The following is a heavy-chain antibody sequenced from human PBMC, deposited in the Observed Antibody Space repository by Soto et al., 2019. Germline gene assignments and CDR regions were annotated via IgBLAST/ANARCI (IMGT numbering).Heavy chain of an antibody. J-gene: IGHJ4*02. Sequence: GGSLRLSCAASGFTFSSYSMNWVRQAPGKGLEWVSYISSSSSTIYYADSVKGRFTISRDNAKNSLYLQMNSLRDEDTAVYYCARDDLLEMATITGGFDYWGQGTLVTVSS. CDR1: GFTFSSYS. CDR2: ISSSSSTI. V-gene: IGHV3-48*02. CDR3: ARDDLLEMATITGGFDY. D-gene: IGHD5-12*01.